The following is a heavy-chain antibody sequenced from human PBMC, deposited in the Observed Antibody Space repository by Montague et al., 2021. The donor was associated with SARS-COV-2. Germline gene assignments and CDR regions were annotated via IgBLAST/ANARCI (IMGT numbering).Heavy chain of an antibody. J-gene: IGHJ4*02. CDR1: GFTFSDYF. D-gene: IGHD3-16*01. CDR3: ARDSWGPDY. V-gene: IGHV3-74*01. CDR2: INTVGTST. Sequence: SLRLSCAASGFTFSDYFMWWVRQAPEKGLVWVSRINTVGTSTYYADSVRGRFTISRDNAQNTLYLQMNSLRAEDTAVYYCARDSWGPDYWGRGTLVTVSS.